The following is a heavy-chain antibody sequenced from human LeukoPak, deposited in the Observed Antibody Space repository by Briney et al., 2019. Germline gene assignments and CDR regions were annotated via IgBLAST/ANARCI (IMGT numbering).Heavy chain of an antibody. D-gene: IGHD4-17*01. V-gene: IGHV4-39*07. Sequence: SSETLSLTCTVSGGSISSYYWGWIRQPPGKGLEWITSMYYSGSTYYNPSLKSRVTISVDTSKNQFSLKLSSVTAADTAVYYCARSTVTYYYMDVWGKGTTVTVSS. CDR2: MYYSGST. CDR1: GGSISSYY. CDR3: ARSTVTYYYMDV. J-gene: IGHJ6*03.